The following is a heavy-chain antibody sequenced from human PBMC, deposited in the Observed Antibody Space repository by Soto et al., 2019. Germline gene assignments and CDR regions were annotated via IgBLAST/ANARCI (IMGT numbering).Heavy chain of an antibody. V-gene: IGHV3-48*03. J-gene: IGHJ6*02. CDR1: GFTFSSYE. CDR3: ARDWRSGDYYYYGMDV. D-gene: IGHD2-15*01. Sequence: EVQLVESGGGLVQPGGSLRLSCAASGFTFSSYEMNWVRQAPGKGLEWVSYISSSGSTIYYADSVKGRFTISRDNAKNSLYLQMNGLRAEDTAVYYCARDWRSGDYYYYGMDVWGQGTTVTVSS. CDR2: ISSSGSTI.